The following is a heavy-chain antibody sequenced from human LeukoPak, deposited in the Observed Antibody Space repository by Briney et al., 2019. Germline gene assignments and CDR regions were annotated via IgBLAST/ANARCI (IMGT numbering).Heavy chain of an antibody. CDR2: IYYSGST. V-gene: IGHV4-39*07. D-gene: IGHD3-3*01. CDR1: GGSLISTTYY. Sequence: SETLSLTCAVSGGSLISTTYYWGWIRQPPGKGLEWIGSIYYSGSTYYNPSLKSRVTISVDTSKNQFSLKLSSVTAADTAVYYCAGGFLEWLSRSYYFDYWGQGTLVTVSS. CDR3: AGGFLEWLSRSYYFDY. J-gene: IGHJ4*02.